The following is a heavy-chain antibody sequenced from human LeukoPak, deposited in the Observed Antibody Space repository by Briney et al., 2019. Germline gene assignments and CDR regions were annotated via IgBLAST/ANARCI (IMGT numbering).Heavy chain of an antibody. CDR1: GFTFSRYA. D-gene: IGHD6-6*01. CDR3: ARVDQLVHFDY. V-gene: IGHV3-30-3*01. CDR2: ISYDGSNK. J-gene: IGHJ4*02. Sequence: TGRSLRLSCAASGFTFSRYAMHWVRQAPGKGLEWVAVISYDGSNKYYADSVKGRFTISRDNSKNTLYLQMNSLRAEDTAVYYCARVDQLVHFDYWGQGTLVTVSS.